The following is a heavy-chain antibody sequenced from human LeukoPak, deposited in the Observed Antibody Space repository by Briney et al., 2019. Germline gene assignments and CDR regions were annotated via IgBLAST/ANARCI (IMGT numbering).Heavy chain of an antibody. CDR2: VRYDESTK. CDR3: AKDSRNPLVRAAEYFQH. V-gene: IGHV3-30*02. CDR1: GFTFSNYG. D-gene: IGHD4-23*01. Sequence: AGGSLRLSCAASGFTFSNYGMHWVRQAPGKGLEWVAFVRYDESTKFYADSVKGRFTISRDNSKTTLYLQMNSLRAEDTAVYYCAKDSRNPLVRAAEYFQHWGQGTLVTVSS. J-gene: IGHJ1*01.